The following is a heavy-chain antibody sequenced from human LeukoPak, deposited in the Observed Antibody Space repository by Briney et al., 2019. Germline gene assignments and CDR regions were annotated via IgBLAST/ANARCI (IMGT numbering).Heavy chain of an antibody. J-gene: IGHJ5*02. CDR2: IKQDGSEK. CDR1: GITFSSHW. Sequence: GGSLRLSCAASGITFSSHWMSWVREAPGKGLEWVANIKQDGSEKYYVDSVKGRFTISRDNAKNSLYLQMNSLRAEDTAVYYCARGTLRFFARWGQGTLVTVSS. D-gene: IGHD3-16*01. CDR3: ARGTLRFFAR. V-gene: IGHV3-7*04.